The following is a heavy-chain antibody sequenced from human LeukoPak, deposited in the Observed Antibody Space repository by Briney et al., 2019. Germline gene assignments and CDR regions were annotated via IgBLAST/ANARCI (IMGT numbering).Heavy chain of an antibody. D-gene: IGHD4-17*01. CDR3: ARADYGDYGYYYGMDV. CDR1: GFTVSSNY. CDR2: IYSCGST. J-gene: IGHJ6*02. V-gene: IGHV3-66*01. Sequence: GGSLRLSCAASGFTVSSNYMSWVRQAPGKGLEWVSVIYSCGSTYYADSVKGRFTISRDNSKNTLYLQMNSLRAEDTAVYYCARADYGDYGYYYGMDVWGQGTTVTVSS.